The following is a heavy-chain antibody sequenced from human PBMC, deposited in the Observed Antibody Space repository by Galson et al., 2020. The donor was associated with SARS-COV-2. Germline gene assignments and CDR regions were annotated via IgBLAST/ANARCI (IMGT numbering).Heavy chain of an antibody. CDR2: IDCDDDK. Sequence: SGHTLVKPTQTLTLTCTFPGFSLSTSGMCVSWIRQPPGKALEWLALIDCDDDKYYSTSLKTRLTISKDTSKNQVVLTMTNMDPVDTATYYCARISDDILTGYYYGMDVWGQGTTVTVSS. CDR1: GFSLSTSGMC. CDR3: ARISDDILTGYYYGMDV. D-gene: IGHD3-9*01. J-gene: IGHJ6*02. V-gene: IGHV2-70*01.